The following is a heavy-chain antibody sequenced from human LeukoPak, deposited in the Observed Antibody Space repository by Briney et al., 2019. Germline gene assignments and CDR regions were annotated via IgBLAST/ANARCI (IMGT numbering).Heavy chain of an antibody. CDR2: IYSSGST. Sequence: SETLSLTCTVSGGSVSSDGYYWTWIRQEPEKGLEWIGYIYSSGSTYYNPSLKSRVTISLDTSTNQFSLKLSSVTAADTAVYYCARELGDYYDSSGYWDYWSQGTLVTVSS. J-gene: IGHJ4*02. V-gene: IGHV4-31*03. D-gene: IGHD3-22*01. CDR1: GGSVSSDGYY. CDR3: ARELGDYYDSSGYWDY.